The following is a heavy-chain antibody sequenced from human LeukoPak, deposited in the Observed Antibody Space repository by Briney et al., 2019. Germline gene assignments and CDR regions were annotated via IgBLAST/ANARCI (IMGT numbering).Heavy chain of an antibody. J-gene: IGHJ4*02. CDR1: GFSLSTSGVG. D-gene: IGHD3-22*01. Sequence: SGPALVKSTQTLTLTCTFSGFSLSTSGVGVGWIRQPPGKALEWLALIYWDDDKRYSPSLKSRLTITKDTSKNQVVLTMTNMDPVDTATYYCAHSSPITMIADGPPYYFDYWGQGTLVTVSS. CDR3: AHSSPITMIADGPPYYFDY. V-gene: IGHV2-5*02. CDR2: IYWDDDK.